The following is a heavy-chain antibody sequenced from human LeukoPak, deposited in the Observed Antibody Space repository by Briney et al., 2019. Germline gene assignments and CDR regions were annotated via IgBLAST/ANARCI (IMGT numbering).Heavy chain of an antibody. J-gene: IGHJ5*02. V-gene: IGHV4-59*01. CDR3: AREYLKAKYLYNWNYRWFDP. CDR1: GGSISIYY. D-gene: IGHD1-7*01. Sequence: ETLSLTCTVSGGSISIYYWRWIRQPPGKGLEWIGYIYYSGSTNYNPSLKSRVTISVDTSKNQFSLKLSSVTAADTAVYYCAREYLKAKYLYNWNYRWFDPWGQGTLVTVSS. CDR2: IYYSGST.